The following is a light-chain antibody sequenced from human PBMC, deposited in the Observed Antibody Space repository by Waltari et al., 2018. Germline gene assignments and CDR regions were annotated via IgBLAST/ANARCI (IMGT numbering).Light chain of an antibody. CDR1: QDISSY. J-gene: IGKJ5*01. CDR2: AAF. V-gene: IGKV1-9*01. CDR3: QQFKTYPLT. Sequence: IQLTQSPSSLSASVGDTVTITCRASQDISSYLAWYQQKPEKAPKILISAAFTLQSGVPPRCSGSGSGADITLTISSLQPEDFATYYCQQFKTYPLTFGQGTRLEIK.